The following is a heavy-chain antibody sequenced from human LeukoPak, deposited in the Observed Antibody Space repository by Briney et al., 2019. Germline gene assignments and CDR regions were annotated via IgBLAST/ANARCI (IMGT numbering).Heavy chain of an antibody. D-gene: IGHD2-2*02. CDR3: AKHHCSSTSCYRVFDF. V-gene: IGHV3-23*01. CDR2: ISGSGGTT. Sequence: PGGSLRLSCAASGFTFRSDAMSWVRQAPGKGLEWVSGISGSGGTTYYADSVKGRFTISRDNSKNTLHLQMNSLRAEDTAVYYCAKHHCSSTSCYRVFDFWGQGTLVTVSS. CDR1: GFTFRSDA. J-gene: IGHJ4*02.